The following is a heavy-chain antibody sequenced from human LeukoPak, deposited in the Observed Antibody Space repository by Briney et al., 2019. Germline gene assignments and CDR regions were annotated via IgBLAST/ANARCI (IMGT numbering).Heavy chain of an antibody. CDR2: INPNSGGT. CDR3: ARDRGSVAEDY. J-gene: IGHJ4*02. V-gene: IGHV1-2*02. D-gene: IGHD6-19*01. Sequence: EASVKVSCKASGYTFTSYYMHWVRQAPGQGLEWMGWINPNSGGTNYAQKFQGRVTMTRDTSISTAYMELSRLRSDDTAVYYCARDRGSVAEDYWGQGTLVTVSS. CDR1: GYTFTSYY.